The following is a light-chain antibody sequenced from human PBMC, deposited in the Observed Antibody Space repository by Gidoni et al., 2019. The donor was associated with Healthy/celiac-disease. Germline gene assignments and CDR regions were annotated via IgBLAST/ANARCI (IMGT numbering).Light chain of an antibody. CDR1: QSVSSN. J-gene: IGKJ1*01. V-gene: IGKV3-15*01. CDR3: QQYNNWPRT. Sequence: EIVMTQSPATLSVSPGERATLSCSASQSVSSNLAWYQQKPGQAPTLLIYGASTRATGISARFSGSGSGTDFTLTISSLQSEDFAVYYCQQYNNWPRTFGQGTKVEIK. CDR2: GAS.